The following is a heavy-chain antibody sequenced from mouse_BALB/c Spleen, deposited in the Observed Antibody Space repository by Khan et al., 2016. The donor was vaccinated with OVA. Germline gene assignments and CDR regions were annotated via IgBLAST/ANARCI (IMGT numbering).Heavy chain of an antibody. V-gene: IGHV1-7*01. Sequence: VQLQESGSELAKPGASVKMSCKASGYTFTSYWMHWVKQRPGQGLEWIGYINPATDYTEYNQKFKNKATLTADKSSSTAYMQLNSLTSEDSAVYYCVNHGRSSAWFTYWGQGTPVTVSA. CDR1: GYTFTSYW. D-gene: IGHD1-1*01. CDR3: VNHGRSSAWFTY. CDR2: INPATDYT. J-gene: IGHJ3*01.